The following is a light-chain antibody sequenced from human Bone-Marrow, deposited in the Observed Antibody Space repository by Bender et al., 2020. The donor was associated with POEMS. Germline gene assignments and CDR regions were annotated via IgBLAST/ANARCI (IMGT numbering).Light chain of an antibody. CDR1: DLGDKY. Sequence: SYEVTQPPSVSVSPGQTASITCSGDDLGDKYVAWYQQKPGQSPVLVIYQDTKRPSGIPERFSGSNSGNTATLTISGTQAMDEADYYCHTQDTYSMIFGGEAKLSVL. V-gene: IGLV3-1*01. J-gene: IGLJ2*01. CDR3: HTQDTYSMI. CDR2: QDT.